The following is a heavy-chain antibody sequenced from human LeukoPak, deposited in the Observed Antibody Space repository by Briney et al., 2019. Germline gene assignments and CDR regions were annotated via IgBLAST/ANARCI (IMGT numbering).Heavy chain of an antibody. CDR1: GGSISSGSYY. CDR2: IYTSGST. D-gene: IGHD6-6*01. V-gene: IGHV4-61*02. CDR3: ARGFSSSSWEFDP. J-gene: IGHJ5*02. Sequence: SETLSLTCTVSGGSISSGSYYWSWIRQPAGKGLEWIGRIYTSGSTNYNPSLKSRVTMSVDTSKNQFSLKLSSVTAADTAVYYCARGFSSSSWEFDPWGQGTLVTVSS.